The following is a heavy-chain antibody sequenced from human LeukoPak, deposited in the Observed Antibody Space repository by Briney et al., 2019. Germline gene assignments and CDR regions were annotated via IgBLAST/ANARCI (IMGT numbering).Heavy chain of an antibody. D-gene: IGHD3-22*01. V-gene: IGHV3-30*19. J-gene: IGHJ4*02. Sequence: GGSLRLSCAASGFTFSSYGMHWVRQAPGKGLEWVAVIWYGGSNKYYADSVKGRFTISRDNSKNTLYLQMNSLRAEDTAVYYCARDYYDSSAGGYWGQGTLVTVSS. CDR1: GFTFSSYG. CDR2: IWYGGSNK. CDR3: ARDYYDSSAGGY.